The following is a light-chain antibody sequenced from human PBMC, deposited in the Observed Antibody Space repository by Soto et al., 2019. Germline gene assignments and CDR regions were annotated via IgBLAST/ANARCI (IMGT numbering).Light chain of an antibody. CDR3: QQYNNFPLT. CDR1: QSISSW. CDR2: VAS. Sequence: DIQMTQSPSTLSASVGDRVTITCRASQSISSWLAWYQQKPGKAPKLLIHVASSLESGVPSRFSDSGSGTEFTLTISSLQPDDFATYYCQQYNNFPLTFGGGTKVDIK. J-gene: IGKJ4*01. V-gene: IGKV1-5*01.